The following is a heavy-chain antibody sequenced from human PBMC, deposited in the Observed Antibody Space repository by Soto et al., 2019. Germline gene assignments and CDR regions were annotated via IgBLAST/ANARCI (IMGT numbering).Heavy chain of an antibody. CDR1: GGSISSYY. Sequence: SETLSLTCTVSGGSISSYYWSWIRQPPGKGLEWIGYIYHSGSTYYNPSLKSRVTISVDRSKNQFSLKLNSVTAADTAMFYCATQGFYRMGVWGRGTTVTVSS. J-gene: IGHJ6*02. CDR2: IYHSGST. CDR3: ATQGFYRMGV. V-gene: IGHV4-59*12.